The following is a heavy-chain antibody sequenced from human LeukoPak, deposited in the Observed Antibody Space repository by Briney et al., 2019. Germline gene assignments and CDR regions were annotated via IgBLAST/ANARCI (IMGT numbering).Heavy chain of an antibody. CDR1: GFTLSSYG. J-gene: IGHJ6*03. CDR2: ISYDGSNK. CDR3: AKAPRNNWNLYYYYYMDV. Sequence: GGSLRLSCAASGFTLSSYGIHWVRQAPGKGLEWVAVISYDGSNKYYADSVKGRFTISRDNSKNTLYLQMNSLRAEDTAVYYCAKAPRNNWNLYYYYYMDVWGKGTTVTVSS. V-gene: IGHV3-30*18. D-gene: IGHD1-1*01.